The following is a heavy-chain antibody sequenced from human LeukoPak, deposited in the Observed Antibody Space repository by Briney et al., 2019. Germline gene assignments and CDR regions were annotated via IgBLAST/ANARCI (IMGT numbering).Heavy chain of an antibody. CDR1: RGSISSYY. CDR2: IYYSGST. J-gene: IGHJ4*02. Sequence: SEALSLTCPVSRGSISSYYWCWIRQPPGDGLEWIGYIYYSGSTNYNPSLKSRVTISVDTSKNQFSLKLSSVTAADTAVYYCARMYCSSTSCYREGFDYWGQGTLVTVSS. D-gene: IGHD2-2*02. V-gene: IGHV4-59*01. CDR3: ARMYCSSTSCYREGFDY.